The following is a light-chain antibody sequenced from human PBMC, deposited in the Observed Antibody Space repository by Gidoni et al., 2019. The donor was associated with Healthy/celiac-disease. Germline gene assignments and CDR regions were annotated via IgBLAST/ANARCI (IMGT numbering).Light chain of an antibody. CDR1: SSDVGGYNY. CDR2: EVS. J-gene: IGLJ2*01. V-gene: IGLV2-14*01. CDR3: SSYTSSSSVV. Sequence: QSALTQPASVSGSPGQSITISCTGTSSDVGGYNYVAWDQQHPGKAPKRMIYEVSNRPSGVSNRFSGSKSGNTASLTISGLQAEDEADYYCSSYTSSSSVVFGGGTKLTVL.